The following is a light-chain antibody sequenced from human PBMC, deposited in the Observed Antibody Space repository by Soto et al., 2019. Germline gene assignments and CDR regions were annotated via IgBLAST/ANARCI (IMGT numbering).Light chain of an antibody. J-gene: IGKJ5*01. CDR2: AAS. V-gene: IGKV1-39*01. Sequence: IQMTQTPSSLSASVGDTVTITCRAAQTVSTYLNWYQQKPGKAPKLLIYAASTLESGVPSRFSATVSGTEFSLTITSLQPEDFATYYCQQLFDSPITFGQGTRLEIK. CDR1: QTVSTY. CDR3: QQLFDSPIT.